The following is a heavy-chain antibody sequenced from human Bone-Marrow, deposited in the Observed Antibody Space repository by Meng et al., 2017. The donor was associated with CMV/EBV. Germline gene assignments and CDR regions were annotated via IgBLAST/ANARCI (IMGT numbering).Heavy chain of an antibody. CDR3: ARDGYYDSSRGPDY. D-gene: IGHD3-22*01. Sequence: ESLKISCAVYGGSFSGYYWSWIRQPPGKGLEWIGEINHSGSTNYNPSLKSRVTISVDTSKNQFSLKLSSVTAADTAVYYCARDGYYDSSRGPDYWGQGTLVTVSS. V-gene: IGHV4-34*01. J-gene: IGHJ4*02. CDR1: GGSFSGYY. CDR2: INHSGST.